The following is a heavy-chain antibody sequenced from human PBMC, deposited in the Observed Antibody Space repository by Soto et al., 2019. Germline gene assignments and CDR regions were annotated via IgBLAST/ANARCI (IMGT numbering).Heavy chain of an antibody. CDR2: INSDGSST. Sequence: QLVESGGDLVQPGGSLRLSCAASGLTFSAYWMHWVRQAPGKGLVWVSRINSDGSSTTYADSVRGRFSISRDNAKNTLHLHMNSLRDEDTGVYYCASGPMYSSTWYGLGYWGQGTLVTVSS. V-gene: IGHV3-74*01. CDR1: GLTFSAYW. J-gene: IGHJ4*02. CDR3: ASGPMYSSTWYGLGY. D-gene: IGHD6-13*01.